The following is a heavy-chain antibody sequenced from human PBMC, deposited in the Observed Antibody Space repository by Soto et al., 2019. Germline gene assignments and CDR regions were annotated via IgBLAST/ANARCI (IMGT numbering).Heavy chain of an antibody. CDR3: ASTFGANWNYHHLGC. J-gene: IGHJ4*02. CDR1: GFTFSDHY. Sequence: PGGSLRLSCAASGFTFSDHYMDWVRQAPGNGLEWFGRTRNKANSYTTEYAASGKGRFRLSRDDSRSTRYPQKNSLAQADPAVSYCASTFGANWNYHHLGCWGKGTLVTVSS. D-gene: IGHD1-7*01. V-gene: IGHV3-72*01. CDR2: TRNKANSYTT.